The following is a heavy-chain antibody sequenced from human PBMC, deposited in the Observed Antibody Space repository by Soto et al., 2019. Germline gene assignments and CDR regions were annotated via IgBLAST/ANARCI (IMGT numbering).Heavy chain of an antibody. D-gene: IGHD3-10*01. V-gene: IGHV4-4*02. Sequence: SETLSLTCAVSSGSISSSNWWSWVRQPPGKGLEWIGEIYHSGSTNYNPSLKSRVTISVDKSKNQFSLKLSSVTAADTAVYYCAREESGVNYYFYYYMDVWGKGTTVTVSS. CDR1: SGSISSSNW. J-gene: IGHJ6*03. CDR3: AREESGVNYYFYYYMDV. CDR2: IYHSGST.